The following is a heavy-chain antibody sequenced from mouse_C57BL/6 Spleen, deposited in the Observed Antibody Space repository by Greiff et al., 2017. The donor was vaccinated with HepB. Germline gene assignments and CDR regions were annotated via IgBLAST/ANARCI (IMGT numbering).Heavy chain of an antibody. CDR3: ARACYYASSEDY. CDR2: IHPNSGST. CDR1: GYTFTSYW. D-gene: IGHD1-1*01. Sequence: VQLQQSGAELVKPGASVKLSCKASGYTFTSYWMHWVKQRPGQGLEWIGMIHPNSGSTNYNEKFKSKATLTVDKSSSTAYMQLSSLTSEDSAVYYCARACYYASSEDYWGQGTTLTVSS. J-gene: IGHJ2*01. V-gene: IGHV1-64*01.